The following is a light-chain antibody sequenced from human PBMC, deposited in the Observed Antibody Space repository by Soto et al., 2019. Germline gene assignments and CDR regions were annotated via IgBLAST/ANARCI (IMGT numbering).Light chain of an antibody. CDR1: QSISSY. J-gene: IGKJ3*01. CDR2: AAS. CDR3: QQSYRTPIT. Sequence: DIQMTQSPSSLSASVGDRVTITCRASQSISSYLNWYQQKPGKAPKLLIYAASSLQSGVPSRFSGSGSGTDFTLTINSLQPEDFATYYCQQSYRTPITFGPGTKVDIK. V-gene: IGKV1-39*01.